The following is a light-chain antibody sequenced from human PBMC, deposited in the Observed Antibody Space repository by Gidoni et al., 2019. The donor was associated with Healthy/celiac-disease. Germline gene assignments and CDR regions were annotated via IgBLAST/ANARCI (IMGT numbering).Light chain of an antibody. CDR1: QSVLYSSNNKNY. CDR3: QQYYSTPWT. Sequence: IVMTQSPDSLAVSRGERATINCKSSQSVLYSSNNKNYLAWYQQKTGQPPKLLIYGASTRESGVPDRCSGSGSGTEFTLTISSLQAEDVAVYYCQQYYSTPWTFGQXTKVEIK. J-gene: IGKJ1*01. CDR2: GAS. V-gene: IGKV4-1*01.